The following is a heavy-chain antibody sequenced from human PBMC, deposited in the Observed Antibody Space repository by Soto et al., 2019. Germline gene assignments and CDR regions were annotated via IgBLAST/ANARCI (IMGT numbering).Heavy chain of an antibody. D-gene: IGHD3-10*01. CDR2: IYYSGST. CDR1: GGSISSSSYY. V-gene: IGHV4-39*01. Sequence: QLQLQESGPGLVKPSETLSLTCTVSGGSISSSSYYWGWIRQPPGKGLEWIGSIYYSGSTYYNPSLKSRVTISVDTSKNQFSLKLSSVTAADTAVYYCARRYYGSGKMDGWGQGTTVTVSS. J-gene: IGHJ6*02. CDR3: ARRYYGSGKMDG.